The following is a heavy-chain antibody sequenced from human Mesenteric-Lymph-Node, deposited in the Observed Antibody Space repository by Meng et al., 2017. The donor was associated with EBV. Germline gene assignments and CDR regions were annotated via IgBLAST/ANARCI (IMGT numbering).Heavy chain of an antibody. Sequence: QVQRQEAGPGLVKASXXXXXPXXVSGGSISNDGYFWSWIRQPPGKGLEWIGYFYYSITTQYNPSLKSRLTISVDTSKNQLSLRLASVTAADTAVYYCARAFGYSGYDPSPGYWGQGTLVTVSS. D-gene: IGHD5-12*01. V-gene: IGHV4-30-4*01. CDR1: GGSISNDGYF. CDR3: ARAFGYSGYDPSPGY. CDR2: FYYSITT. J-gene: IGHJ4*02.